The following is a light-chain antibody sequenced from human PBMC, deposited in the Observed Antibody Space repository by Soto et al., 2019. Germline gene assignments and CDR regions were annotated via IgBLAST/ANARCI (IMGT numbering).Light chain of an antibody. J-gene: IGKJ2*01. CDR3: QQSYSTPYT. Sequence: DIQMNQSPSSLSASVGDRVTVTCRASQSISLYLNWYQQKPGKAPKLLIYAASNLQGEVPSRFSGSGSGTDFTLTISSLQLEDFGTYYCQQSYSTPYTFGQGTKVDIK. V-gene: IGKV1-39*01. CDR2: AAS. CDR1: QSISLY.